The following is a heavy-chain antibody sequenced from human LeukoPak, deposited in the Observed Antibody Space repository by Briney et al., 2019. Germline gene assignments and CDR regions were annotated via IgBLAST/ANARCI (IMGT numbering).Heavy chain of an antibody. CDR2: IYYSGST. CDR1: GGSISSGGYY. V-gene: IGHV4-61*08. J-gene: IGHJ1*01. D-gene: IGHD6-6*01. Sequence: SETLSLTCTVSGGSISSGGYYWSWIRQHPGKGLEWIGYIYYSGSTYYNPSLQSRVTISVDTSKNQFSLNLNSVTAADTAVYYCARGGAARLHFQNWGQGTLVTVSS. CDR3: ARGGAARLHFQN.